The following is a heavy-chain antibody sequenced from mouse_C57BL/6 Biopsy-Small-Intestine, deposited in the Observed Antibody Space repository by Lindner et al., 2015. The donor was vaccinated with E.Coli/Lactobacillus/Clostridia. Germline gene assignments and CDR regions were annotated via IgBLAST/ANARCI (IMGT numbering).Heavy chain of an antibody. Sequence: VQLQESGAELVRPGTSVKVSCKASGYAFTNHLIEWVKQRPGQGLEWIGVINPGSGGTNYNEKFKGKATLTADKSSSTAYMQLSSLTSEDSAVYFCATYDNFDYWGQGTTLTVSS. CDR2: INPGSGGT. CDR3: ATYDNFDY. D-gene: IGHD2-3*01. CDR1: GYAFTNHL. J-gene: IGHJ2*01. V-gene: IGHV1-54*01.